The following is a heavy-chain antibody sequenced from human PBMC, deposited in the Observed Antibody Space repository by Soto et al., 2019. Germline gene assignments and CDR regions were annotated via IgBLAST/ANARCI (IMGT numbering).Heavy chain of an antibody. V-gene: IGHV4-34*01. Sequence: QVQLQQWGAGLLKPSETLSLTCAVYGGSFSGYYWSWIRQPPGKGLEWIGEINHSGSTNYNPSLKTRVTISVAPSKNQFALKLSSVTAADTAVYYCARGRYYDSSGFRRWGMDVWGQGTTVTVSS. D-gene: IGHD3-22*01. J-gene: IGHJ6*02. CDR2: INHSGST. CDR3: ARGRYYDSSGFRRWGMDV. CDR1: GGSFSGYY.